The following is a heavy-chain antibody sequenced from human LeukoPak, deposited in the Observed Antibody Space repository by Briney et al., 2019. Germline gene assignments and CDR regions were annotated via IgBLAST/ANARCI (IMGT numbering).Heavy chain of an antibody. CDR2: INHSGST. V-gene: IGHV4-34*01. D-gene: IGHD3-22*01. J-gene: IGHJ4*02. CDR3: ARSPDLRDTMIVVVITQTYYFDY. Sequence: SETLSLTCAVYGGSFSGYYWSWIRQPPGKGLEWIGEINHSGSTNYNPSLKSRVTMSVDTSKNQFSLKLSSVTAADTAVYYCARSPDLRDTMIVVVITQTYYFDYWGQGTLVTVSS. CDR1: GGSFSGYY.